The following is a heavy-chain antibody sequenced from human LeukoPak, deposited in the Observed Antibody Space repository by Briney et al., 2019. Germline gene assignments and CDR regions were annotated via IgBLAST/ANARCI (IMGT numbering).Heavy chain of an antibody. J-gene: IGHJ4*02. CDR1: GYTFTGYY. CDR2: LNPNSGGT. Sequence: RASVKVSCKTSGYTFTGYYMHWVRQAPGQVLEWMGWLNPNSGGTNYAQKFQGRVTMTRDTSISTAYMELSRLRSDDTAVYFCARVVSWFGYFDYWGQGTLVTVSS. CDR3: ARVVSWFGYFDY. D-gene: IGHD3-10*01. V-gene: IGHV1-2*02.